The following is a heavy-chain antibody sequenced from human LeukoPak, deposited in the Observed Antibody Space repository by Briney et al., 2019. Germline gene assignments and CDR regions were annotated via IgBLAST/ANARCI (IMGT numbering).Heavy chain of an antibody. CDR1: GYTFTTYG. CDR3: ARLPLAAHNWFDT. D-gene: IGHD2-2*01. J-gene: IGHJ5*02. CDR2: ISAYNGNT. Sequence: ASVKVSCKASGYTFTTYGIGWVRQAPGQGLEWMVWISAYNGNTNYAQNLQGRVTMTTDTSTSTAYMELRSLRSDDTAVYYCARLPLAAHNWFDTWGQGTLVTVSS. V-gene: IGHV1-18*01.